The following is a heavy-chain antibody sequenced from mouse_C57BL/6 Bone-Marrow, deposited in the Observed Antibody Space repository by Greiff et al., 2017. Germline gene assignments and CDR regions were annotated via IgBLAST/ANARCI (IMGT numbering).Heavy chain of an antibody. CDR1: GFTFSDYG. CDR2: ISNLAYSI. J-gene: IGHJ1*03. CDR3: ARRGYYYGSSSSWYFDV. Sequence: EVHLVESGGGLVQPGGSLKLSCAASGFTFSDYGMAWVRQAPRKGPEWVAFISNLAYSIYYADTVTGRFTISRENAKNPLYREMSSLRSEDTAMYYCARRGYYYGSSSSWYFDVWGTGTTVTVSS. D-gene: IGHD1-1*01. V-gene: IGHV5-15*01.